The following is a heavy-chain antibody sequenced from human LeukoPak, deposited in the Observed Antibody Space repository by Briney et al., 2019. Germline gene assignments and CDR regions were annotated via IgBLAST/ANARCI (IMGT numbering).Heavy chain of an antibody. CDR1: GGSISTYY. V-gene: IGHV4-59*01. D-gene: IGHD6-19*01. Sequence: SETLSLTCAVSGGSISTYYWSWIRQPPGKGLEWIGYISNSGSTNYNPSLKSRVTISVDTSKNQFSLRLSSVTAADTAFYYCARGMHSHGWYFVFDLWGQGILVSVSS. J-gene: IGHJ5*02. CDR3: ARGMHSHGWYFVFDL. CDR2: ISNSGST.